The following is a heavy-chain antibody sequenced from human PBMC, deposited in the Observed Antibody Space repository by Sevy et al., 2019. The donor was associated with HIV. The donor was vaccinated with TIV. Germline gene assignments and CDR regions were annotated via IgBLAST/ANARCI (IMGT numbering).Heavy chain of an antibody. CDR3: AKVSDSSGYYY. CDR2: ISCDGSNK. D-gene: IGHD3-22*01. V-gene: IGHV3-30*18. J-gene: IGHJ4*02. CDR1: GFTFSSYG. Sequence: GGSLRLSCAASGFTFSSYGMHWVRQAPGKGLEWVAVISCDGSNKYYADSVKGRFTISRDNSKNTLYLQMNSLRAEDTAVYYCAKVSDSSGYYYWGQGTLVTVSS.